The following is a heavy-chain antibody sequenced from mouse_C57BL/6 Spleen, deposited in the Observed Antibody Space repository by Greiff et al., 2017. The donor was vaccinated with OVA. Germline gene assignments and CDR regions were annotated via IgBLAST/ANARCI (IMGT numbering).Heavy chain of an antibody. CDR3: ARYDYYGSSLDY. CDR2: IYPRSGNT. Sequence: VKLQQSGAELARPGASVKLSCKASGYTFTSYGISWVKQRTGQGLEWIGEIYPRSGNTYYNEKFKGKATLTADKSSSTAYMELRSLTSEDSAVYFCARYDYYGSSLDYWGQGTTLTVSS. J-gene: IGHJ2*01. D-gene: IGHD1-1*01. V-gene: IGHV1-81*01. CDR1: GYTFTSYG.